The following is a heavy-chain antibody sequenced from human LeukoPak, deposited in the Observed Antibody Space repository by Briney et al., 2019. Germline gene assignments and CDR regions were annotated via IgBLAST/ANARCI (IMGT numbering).Heavy chain of an antibody. CDR3: ARGYCSGGNCYYFDY. V-gene: IGHV4-4*07. CDR2: IYTSGST. Sequence: PSETLSLTCTVSGGSISTYYWSWLRQPAGKGLEWIGRIYTSGSTNYNTSLKSQVTMSVDTSKNQFSLKLSSVTAADTAVYYCARGYCSGGNCYYFDYWGQGILVTVSS. CDR1: GGSISTYY. J-gene: IGHJ4*02. D-gene: IGHD2-15*01.